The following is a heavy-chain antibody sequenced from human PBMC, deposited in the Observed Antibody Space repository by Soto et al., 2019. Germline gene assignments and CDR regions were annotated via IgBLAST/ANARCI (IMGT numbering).Heavy chain of an antibody. CDR1: GYTFTYRY. CDR2: ITPFNGNT. J-gene: IGHJ6*03. D-gene: IGHD6-6*01. CDR3: ATDSSSRPDYYYMDV. V-gene: IGHV1-45*02. Sequence: GASVKVSCKASGYTFTYRYLHWVRQAPGQALEWMGWITPFNGNTNYAQKFQDRVTITRDRSMSTAYMELSSLRSEDTAMYYCATDSSSRPDYYYMDVWGKGTTVTVS.